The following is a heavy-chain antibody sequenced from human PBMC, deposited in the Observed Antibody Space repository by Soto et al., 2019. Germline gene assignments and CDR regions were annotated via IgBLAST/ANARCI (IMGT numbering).Heavy chain of an antibody. Sequence: EVQLLESGGAVVQPGGSLRLSCVGSGFNFDSHAMSWVRQAPGKWLEWVSSVSPSGASTHFPDFLKGRFSSSRDNSKNTVYLEMSNLRVEDTAVYYCAKDLPLWSGYSFSENHWGQGTLVTVSS. CDR2: VSPSGAST. V-gene: IGHV3-23*01. CDR3: AKDLPLWSGYSFSENH. J-gene: IGHJ4*02. D-gene: IGHD3-3*01. CDR1: GFNFDSHA.